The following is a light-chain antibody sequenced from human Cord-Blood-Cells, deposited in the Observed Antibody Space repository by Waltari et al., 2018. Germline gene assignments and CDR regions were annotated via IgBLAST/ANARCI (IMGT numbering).Light chain of an antibody. CDR3: QQRSNWPPIT. CDR2: DAS. V-gene: IGKV3-11*01. J-gene: IGKJ5*01. Sequence: EIVLTQSPAPLSLSPGERATLSCRARQSVSSYLDWYQQKPGQAPRLLIDDASNRATGIPARFSGSGSGTDFTLTISSLAPEEFAVYYCQQRSNWPPITIGQGTRLEIK. CDR1: QSVSSY.